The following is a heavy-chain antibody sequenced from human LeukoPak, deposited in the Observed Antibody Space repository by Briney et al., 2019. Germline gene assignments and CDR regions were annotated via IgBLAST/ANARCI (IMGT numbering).Heavy chain of an antibody. D-gene: IGHD3-10*01. CDR1: GGSLGREF. J-gene: IGHJ3*02. Sequence: PSETLSLTCTVSGGSLGREFWTWIRQPPGKGLEWIGYIYDIGTTNYNPSLKSRVTIFVDTSRSQFSLNLTSVTAADTAVYYCARLYGSGPRGAFDIWGQGTLVTVSS. CDR3: ARLYGSGPRGAFDI. CDR2: IYDIGTT. V-gene: IGHV4-59*08.